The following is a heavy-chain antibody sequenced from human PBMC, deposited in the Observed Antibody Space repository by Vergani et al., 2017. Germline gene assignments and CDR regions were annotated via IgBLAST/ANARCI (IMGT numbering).Heavy chain of an antibody. Sequence: EVQLLESGGGLVQPGGSLRLSCAASGFTFSSYAMSWVRQAPGKGLEWVSAISGSGGSTYYADSVKGRFTISRDNSKNTLYLQMNSLRAEDTAVYYCATDLLFGELVISLPESFDYWGQGTLVTVSS. CDR1: GFTFSSYA. D-gene: IGHD3-10*02. CDR3: ATDLLFGELVISLPESFDY. J-gene: IGHJ4*02. V-gene: IGHV3-23*01. CDR2: ISGSGGST.